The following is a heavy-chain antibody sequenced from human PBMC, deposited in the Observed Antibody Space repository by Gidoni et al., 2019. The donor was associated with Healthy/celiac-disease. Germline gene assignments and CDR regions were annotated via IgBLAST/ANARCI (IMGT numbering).Heavy chain of an antibody. V-gene: IGHV3-21*01. Sequence: ELQLVESGGGLVKPGGSLRLSCAASGFTFSSYSMNWVRQAPGKGLEWVSSMSSSSSYIYYADSVKGRFTISRDNAKNSLYLQMNSLRAEDTAVYYCARGGIVVVPAAKFDYWGQGTLVTVSS. CDR2: MSSSSSYI. CDR3: ARGGIVVVPAAKFDY. CDR1: GFTFSSYS. D-gene: IGHD2-2*01. J-gene: IGHJ4*02.